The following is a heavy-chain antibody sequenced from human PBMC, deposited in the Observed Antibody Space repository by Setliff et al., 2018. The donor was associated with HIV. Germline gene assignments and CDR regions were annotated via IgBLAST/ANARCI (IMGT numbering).Heavy chain of an antibody. D-gene: IGHD3-10*01. Sequence: PSETLSLTCAVSGGSVDSRDYYWGWIRQPPGKGLEWIGNILYGGTTYYTPSLKSRVSISVDTSKNQFSLKLSSVTAADTAVYYCARLNGSGSPWGQGTLVTVSS. CDR1: GGSVDSRDYY. J-gene: IGHJ5*02. V-gene: IGHV4-39*01. CDR2: ILYGGTT. CDR3: ARLNGSGSP.